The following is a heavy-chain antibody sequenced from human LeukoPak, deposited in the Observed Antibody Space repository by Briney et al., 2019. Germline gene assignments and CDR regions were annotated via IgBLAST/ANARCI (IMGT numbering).Heavy chain of an antibody. J-gene: IGHJ4*02. Sequence: GGSLRLSYAASGFTFSSYAMSWVRQAPGKGLEWVSAISGSGGSTYYADSVKGRFTISRDNSKNTLYLQMNSLRAEDTAVYYCAKDLYDSSGYYYLFDYWGQGTLVTVSS. CDR2: ISGSGGST. V-gene: IGHV3-23*01. CDR1: GFTFSSYA. CDR3: AKDLYDSSGYYYLFDY. D-gene: IGHD3-22*01.